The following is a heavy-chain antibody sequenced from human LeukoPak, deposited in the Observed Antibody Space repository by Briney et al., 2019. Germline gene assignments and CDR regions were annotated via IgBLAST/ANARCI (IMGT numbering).Heavy chain of an antibody. V-gene: IGHV1-2*02. Sequence: GASVKVSCKASGYTFTGYYMHWVRQAPGQGLEWMGWINPNSGGTNYAQKFQGRVTMTRDTSISTAYMELSRLRSDDTAVYYCARSAEWELLLLDYWGQGTLVTVSS. CDR1: GYTFTGYY. CDR3: ARSAEWELLLLDY. D-gene: IGHD1-26*01. CDR2: INPNSGGT. J-gene: IGHJ4*02.